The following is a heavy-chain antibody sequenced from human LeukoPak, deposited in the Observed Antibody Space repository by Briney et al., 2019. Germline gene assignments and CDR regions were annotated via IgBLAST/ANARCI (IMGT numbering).Heavy chain of an antibody. Sequence: ASVKVSSKASRGSFSSHAISCVREAPGQGVVWGGGIIPIVGTTNYTQKFQGRVTIITDESTSTAYMGLSSLRSEGTAVYYCARGIWIDVAYYSSYYMAVGSKRSTATLPS. D-gene: IGHD1-1*01. CDR3: ARGIWIDVAYYSSYYMAV. J-gene: IGHJ6*03. V-gene: IGHV1-69*05. CDR1: RGSFSSHA. CDR2: IIPIVGTT.